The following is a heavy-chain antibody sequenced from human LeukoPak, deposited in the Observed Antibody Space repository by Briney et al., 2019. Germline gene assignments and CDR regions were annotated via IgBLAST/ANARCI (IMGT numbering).Heavy chain of an antibody. CDR1: GGSISSYY. D-gene: IGHD5-24*01. V-gene: IGHV4-59*01. CDR3: ARGARDGYNYHY. J-gene: IGHJ4*02. Sequence: SSETLSLTCTVSGGSISSYYWSRIRQPPGKGLEWIGYIYYSGGTNYNPSLKSRVTISVDTSKNQFSLKLSSVTAADTAVYYCARGARDGYNYHYWGQGTLVTVSS. CDR2: IYYSGGT.